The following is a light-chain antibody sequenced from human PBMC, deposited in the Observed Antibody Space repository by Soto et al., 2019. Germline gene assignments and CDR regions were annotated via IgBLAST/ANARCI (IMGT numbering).Light chain of an antibody. Sequence: EMVFPQSPGTLSLSPGERATLSCRASQGINSNFLAWYQQKPGQAPRLLIFGASSRATGIPDRFSGSGSGTDFTLTISRLEPEDFAVYFCQQYGSSPTFGQGTKVDIK. CDR2: GAS. J-gene: IGKJ1*01. CDR3: QQYGSSPT. CDR1: QGINSNF. V-gene: IGKV3-20*01.